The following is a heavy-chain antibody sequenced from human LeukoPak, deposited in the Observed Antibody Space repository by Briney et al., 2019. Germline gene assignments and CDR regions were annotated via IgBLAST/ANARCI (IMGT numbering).Heavy chain of an antibody. CDR2: ISSSSSYI. J-gene: IGHJ4*02. Sequence: GGSLRLSCAASEFAFSNYWMNWVRQAPGKGLEWVSSISSSSSYIYYADSVKGRFTISRDNAKNSLYLQMNSLRAEDTAVYYCARSGLNGDYFDYWGQGTLVTVSS. CDR1: EFAFSNYW. V-gene: IGHV3-21*01. D-gene: IGHD4-17*01. CDR3: ARSGLNGDYFDY.